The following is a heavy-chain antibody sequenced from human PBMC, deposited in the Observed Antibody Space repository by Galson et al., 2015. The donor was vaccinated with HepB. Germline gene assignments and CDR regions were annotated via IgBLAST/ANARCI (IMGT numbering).Heavy chain of an antibody. Sequence: SLRLSCAASGFTFSDCYMSWIRQAPGEGLEWVSYISSSGSTIYYADSVKGRFTISRDNAKNSLYLQMNSLRAEDTAVYYCARSITMVRGAYYYYYGMDVWGQGTTVTVSS. D-gene: IGHD3-10*01. V-gene: IGHV3-11*01. CDR1: GFTFSDCY. J-gene: IGHJ6*02. CDR2: ISSSGSTI. CDR3: ARSITMVRGAYYYYYGMDV.